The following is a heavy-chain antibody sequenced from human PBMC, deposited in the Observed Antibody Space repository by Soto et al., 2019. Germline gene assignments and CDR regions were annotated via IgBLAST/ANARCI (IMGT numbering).Heavy chain of an antibody. CDR1: GFSLSNARMG. J-gene: IGHJ4*02. Sequence: QVTLKESGPVLVKPTETLTLTCTVSGFSLSNARMGVSWIRQPPGKALEWLAHMFSNDEKSYSTSLKSSLTISKDTSKSQVVLTMTNMDPVDTATYYCARIRGYCSSTICYRGWYYFDYWGQGTLVTVSS. CDR2: MFSNDEK. V-gene: IGHV2-26*01. CDR3: ARIRGYCSSTICYRGWYYFDY. D-gene: IGHD2-2*02.